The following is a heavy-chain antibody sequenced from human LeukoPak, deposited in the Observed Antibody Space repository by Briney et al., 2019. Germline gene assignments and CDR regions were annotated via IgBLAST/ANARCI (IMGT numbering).Heavy chain of an antibody. Sequence: SETLSLTCTVSGGSVSSGSYYWSWIRQPPGKGLEWIGYIYYSGTTIYNPSLKSRVTISVDTSKNQFSLKLGSVSAADTAMYFCARFGSYSFDSWGQGSLVTVSS. CDR1: GGSVSSGSYY. D-gene: IGHD3-10*01. CDR3: ARFGSYSFDS. CDR2: IYYSGTT. V-gene: IGHV4-61*01. J-gene: IGHJ4*02.